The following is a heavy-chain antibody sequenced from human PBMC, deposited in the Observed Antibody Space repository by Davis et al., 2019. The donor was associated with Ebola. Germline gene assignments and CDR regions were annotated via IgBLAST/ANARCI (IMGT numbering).Heavy chain of an antibody. CDR2: INPSGGST. D-gene: IGHD1-26*01. CDR1: GFTFTSSA. V-gene: IGHV1-46*01. Sequence: AASVKVSCKASGFTFTSSAMQWVRQAPGQGLEWMGIINPSGGSTSYAQKFQGRVTMTRDTSTSTVYMELSSLRSEDTAVYYCARVRTKWDSSQNYGMDVWGQGTTVTVSS. CDR3: ARVRTKWDSSQNYGMDV. J-gene: IGHJ6*02.